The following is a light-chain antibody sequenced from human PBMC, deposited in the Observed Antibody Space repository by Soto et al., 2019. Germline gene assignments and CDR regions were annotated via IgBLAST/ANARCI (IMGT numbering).Light chain of an antibody. Sequence: EIVLTQSPATLSLSPGERATLSCRASQSFSSYLAWYQQKPGQPPRLLIYGASNRATGIPARFSGSGSGTDFTLTISSLEPEDFAVYYCQLRSNWLFTFGQGTQLEIK. CDR3: QLRSNWLFT. CDR2: GAS. V-gene: IGKV3-11*01. CDR1: QSFSSY. J-gene: IGKJ2*01.